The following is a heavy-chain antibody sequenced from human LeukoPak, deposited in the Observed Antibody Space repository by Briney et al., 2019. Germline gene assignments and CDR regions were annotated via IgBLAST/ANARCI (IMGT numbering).Heavy chain of an antibody. J-gene: IGHJ5*02. Sequence: GGSLGLSCAASGFTFSDYYMSWIRQAPGKGLEWASYISSSSSYTNYADSVKGRFTISGDNAKNSLYLQMNSLRAEDTAVYYCARASGGIYDPWGQGTLVTVSS. CDR2: ISSSSSYT. CDR3: ARASGGIYDP. CDR1: GFTFSDYY. V-gene: IGHV3-11*06. D-gene: IGHD2-15*01.